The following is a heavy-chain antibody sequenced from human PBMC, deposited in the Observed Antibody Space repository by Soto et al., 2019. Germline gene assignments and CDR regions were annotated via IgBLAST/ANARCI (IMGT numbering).Heavy chain of an antibody. CDR1: GGSISSGNYS. Sequence: SETLSLTCTVSGGSISSGNYSWSWIRQPPGKGLEWIGYIYHSGSTYYNPSLKSRVTISVDRSKNQFSLKLSSVTAADTAVYYCARENNVLPGGYFDYWGQGTLVTVSS. J-gene: IGHJ4*02. CDR2: IYHSGST. V-gene: IGHV4-30-2*01. D-gene: IGHD3-10*01. CDR3: ARENNVLPGGYFDY.